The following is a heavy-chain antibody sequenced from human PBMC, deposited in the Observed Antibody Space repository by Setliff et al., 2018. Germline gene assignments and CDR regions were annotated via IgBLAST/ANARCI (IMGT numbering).Heavy chain of an antibody. D-gene: IGHD6-6*01. CDR3: ARGRNVAARLLDS. Sequence: SETLSLTCTASDGSLSTYYWSWIRQPPGKGLEFIGYVYYSGTANYSPSLRSRLTISVDTSKNQFSLKLRSVTAADTAVYYCARGRNVAARLLDSWGQGTLVTVSS. CDR1: DGSLSTYY. CDR2: VYYSGTA. V-gene: IGHV4-59*12. J-gene: IGHJ4*02.